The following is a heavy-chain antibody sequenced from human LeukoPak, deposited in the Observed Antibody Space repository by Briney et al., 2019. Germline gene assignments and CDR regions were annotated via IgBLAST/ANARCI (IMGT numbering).Heavy chain of an antibody. CDR2: IYHSGST. V-gene: IGHV4-30-2*01. Sequence: SQTLSLTCAVSDGSISSGGYSWSWIRQPPGKGLEWIGYIYHSGSTYYNPSLKSRVTISVDRSKNQFSLKLSSVTAADTAVYYCARDNGDYYFDYWGQGTLATVSS. CDR1: DGSISSGGYS. J-gene: IGHJ4*02. D-gene: IGHD4-17*01. CDR3: ARDNGDYYFDY.